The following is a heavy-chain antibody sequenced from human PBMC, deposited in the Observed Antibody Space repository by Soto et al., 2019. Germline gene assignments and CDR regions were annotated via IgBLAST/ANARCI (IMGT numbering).Heavy chain of an antibody. Sequence: SETLSLTCTVSGGSISSGTSYWSWIRQRPGKGLEWIGYIFYSGSFYYTPSLRGRVMILADTSKNQFTLRLSSVTAADTAVYYCARAPEFPSILGVALPYFFDYWGQGALVTVSS. CDR2: IFYSGSF. CDR1: GGSISSGTSY. CDR3: ARAPEFPSILGVALPYFFDY. J-gene: IGHJ4*02. V-gene: IGHV4-31*03. D-gene: IGHD2-8*01.